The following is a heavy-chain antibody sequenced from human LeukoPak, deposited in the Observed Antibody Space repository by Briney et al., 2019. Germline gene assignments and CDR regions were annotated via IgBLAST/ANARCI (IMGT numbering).Heavy chain of an antibody. Sequence: PGGSLRLSCAASGFTFSSYGMHWVRQAPGKGLEGVAFIRYDGSNKYYADSVKGRFTISRDNSKNTLYLQMNSLRAEDTAVYYCAKDREWELLYYFDYWGQGTLVTVSS. J-gene: IGHJ4*02. V-gene: IGHV3-30*02. D-gene: IGHD1-26*01. CDR1: GFTFSSYG. CDR2: IRYDGSNK. CDR3: AKDREWELLYYFDY.